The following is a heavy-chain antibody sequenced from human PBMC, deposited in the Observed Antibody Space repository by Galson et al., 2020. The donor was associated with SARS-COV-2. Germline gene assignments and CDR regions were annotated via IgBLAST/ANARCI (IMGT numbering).Heavy chain of an antibody. Sequence: GGSLRLSCAASGFTFSSYAMSWVRQAPGKGLEWVSAISGSGGSTYYADPVKGRFTISRDNSKNTLYLQMNSLRAEDTAVYYCAKEGYSYGQYYYDSPRDYWGQGTLVTVSS. V-gene: IGHV3-23*01. CDR2: ISGSGGST. D-gene: IGHD3-22*01. J-gene: IGHJ4*02. CDR3: AKEGYSYGQYYYDSPRDY. CDR1: GFTFSSYA.